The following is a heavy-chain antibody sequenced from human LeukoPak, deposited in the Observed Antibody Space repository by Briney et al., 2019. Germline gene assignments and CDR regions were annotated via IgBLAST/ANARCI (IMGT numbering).Heavy chain of an antibody. CDR1: GFTFNSYG. Sequence: GSLRLSCAASGFTFNSYGMHWVRPAPGKGLEWVAVISYDGSNKYYADSVKGRFTISRDNSKNTLYLQMNSLRAEDTAVYYCASLSIGGTNFDYWGQGTLVTVSS. J-gene: IGHJ4*02. CDR3: ASLSIGGTNFDY. D-gene: IGHD2/OR15-2a*01. CDR2: ISYDGSNK. V-gene: IGHV3-30*03.